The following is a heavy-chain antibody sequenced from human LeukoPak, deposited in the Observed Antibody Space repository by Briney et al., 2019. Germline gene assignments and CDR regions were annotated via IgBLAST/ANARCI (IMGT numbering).Heavy chain of an antibody. D-gene: IGHD2-15*01. CDR1: GYSISSGYY. CDR2: INHSGST. J-gene: IGHJ4*02. V-gene: IGHV4-38-2*02. CDR3: ARDQPGGGGFDY. Sequence: SSETLSLTCTVSGYSISSGYYWGWIRQPPGKGLAWIGEINHSGSTNYNPSLKSRVTISVDTSKNQFSLKLSSVTAADTAVYYCARDQPGGGGFDYWGQGTLVTVSS.